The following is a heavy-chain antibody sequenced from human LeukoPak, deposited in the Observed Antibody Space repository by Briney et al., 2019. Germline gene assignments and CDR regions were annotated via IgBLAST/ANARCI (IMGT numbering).Heavy chain of an antibody. V-gene: IGHV3-7*05. Sequence: GGSLRLSCAVSGFSVTNSYMSWVRQAPGKGLEWVADISQDGSEKYYVDSVKGRFTISRDNAKSSLYLQVNSLRAEDTAVYFCARDIVAPGLFWDYWGQGTLVTVSS. CDR1: GFSVTNSY. J-gene: IGHJ4*02. CDR3: ARDIVAPGLFWDY. D-gene: IGHD6-13*01. CDR2: ISQDGSEK.